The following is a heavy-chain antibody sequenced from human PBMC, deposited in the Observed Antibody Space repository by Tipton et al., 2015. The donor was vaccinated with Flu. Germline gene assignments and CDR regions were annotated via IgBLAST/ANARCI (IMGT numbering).Heavy chain of an antibody. CDR3: AREMAYYDTSGYSYGMDV. J-gene: IGHJ6*02. CDR1: SGSFSGYY. V-gene: IGHV4-34*01. CDR2: IDHTGRT. D-gene: IGHD3-22*01. Sequence: TLSLTCAVYSGSFSGYYWSWIRQPPGKGLEWIGEIDHTGRTNYNSPLKSRVTISIDTSKNVFALKLSSVTAADTAVYYCAREMAYYDTSGYSYGMDVWGQGTTVTVSS.